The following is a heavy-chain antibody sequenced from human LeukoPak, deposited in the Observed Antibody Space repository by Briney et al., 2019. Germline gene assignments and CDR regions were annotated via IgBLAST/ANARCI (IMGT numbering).Heavy chain of an antibody. Sequence: ISYDGSNKYYADSVKGRFTISRDNSKNTLYLQMNSLRAEDTAVYYCARDSLWFGELGSVDYWGQGTLVTVSS. V-gene: IGHV3-30*03. J-gene: IGHJ4*02. D-gene: IGHD3-10*01. CDR2: ISYDGSNK. CDR3: ARDSLWFGELGSVDY.